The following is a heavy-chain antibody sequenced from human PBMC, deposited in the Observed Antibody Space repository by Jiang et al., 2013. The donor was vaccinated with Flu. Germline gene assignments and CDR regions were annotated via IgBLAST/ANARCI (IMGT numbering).Heavy chain of an antibody. CDR1: GFTFSYSD. V-gene: IGHV3-13*01. CDR2: IGAIGDT. D-gene: IGHD6-19*01. J-gene: IGHJ2*01. Sequence: VQLVESGGGLVQPGGSLRLTCAASGFTFSYSDMHWVRQVTGKGLEWVSAIGAIGDTYYPDSVKGRFTISRDNAKNSLYLEMNTLRAGDTAIYYCVREGLSSAWDNWYFDLVGPLAPWSLSPQ. CDR3: VREGLSSAWDNWYFDL.